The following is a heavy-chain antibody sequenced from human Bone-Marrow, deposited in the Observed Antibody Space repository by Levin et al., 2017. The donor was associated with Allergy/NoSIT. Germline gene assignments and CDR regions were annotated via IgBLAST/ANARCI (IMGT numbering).Heavy chain of an antibody. CDR2: IRSKANSYAT. V-gene: IGHV3-73*01. Sequence: GGSLRLSCAASGFTFSGSAMHWVRQASGKGLEWVGRIRSKANSYATAYAASVKGRFTISRDDSKNTAYLQMNSLKTEDTAVYYCTRHAAAGTTADYWGQGTLVTVSS. CDR1: GFTFSGSA. D-gene: IGHD6-13*01. J-gene: IGHJ4*02. CDR3: TRHAAAGTTADY.